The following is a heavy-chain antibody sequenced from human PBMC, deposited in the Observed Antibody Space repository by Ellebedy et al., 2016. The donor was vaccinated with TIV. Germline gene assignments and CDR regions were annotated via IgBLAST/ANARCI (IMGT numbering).Heavy chain of an antibody. CDR3: AKLGFDILTGSGGMDV. V-gene: IGHV3-23*01. J-gene: IGHJ6*02. D-gene: IGHD3-9*01. Sequence: GGSLRLSCAASGFTFSNYAMSWVRRSPGKGLDWVSLISGSGEYTYYADSVKGRPTISRDKSMDTLYLQMNSLGVGDTAVYYCAKLGFDILTGSGGMDVWGQGTTVTVSS. CDR2: ISGSGEYT. CDR1: GFTFSNYA.